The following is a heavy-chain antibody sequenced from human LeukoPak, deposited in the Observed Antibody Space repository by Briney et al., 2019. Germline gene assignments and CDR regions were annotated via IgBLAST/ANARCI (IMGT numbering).Heavy chain of an antibody. CDR2: IKHDGSDH. V-gene: IGHV3-7*01. Sequence: GGSLRLSYVGSGFTFGSYWMSWVRQAPGKGLEWVANIKHDGSDHYYADSVAGRFTISRDNAKNSLYLEMSSLRAEDAAVYFCVRHPGSYNVLTGYSYYFDYWGQGTLVTVSS. D-gene: IGHD3-9*01. J-gene: IGHJ4*02. CDR3: VRHPGSYNVLTGYSYYFDY. CDR1: GFTFGSYW.